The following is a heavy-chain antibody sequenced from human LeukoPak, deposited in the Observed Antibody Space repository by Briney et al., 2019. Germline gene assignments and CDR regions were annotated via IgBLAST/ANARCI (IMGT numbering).Heavy chain of an antibody. CDR2: ISSSGSTI. J-gene: IGHJ6*03. CDR1: GFTFSSYG. V-gene: IGHV3-48*04. Sequence: GGSLRLSCAASGFTFSSYGMHWVRQAPGKGLEWVSYISSSGSTIYYADSVKGRFTISRDNAKNSLYLQMNSLRAEDTAVYYCARFGYGSYYYYYMDVWGKGTTVTISS. CDR3: ARFGYGSYYYYYMDV. D-gene: IGHD5-18*01.